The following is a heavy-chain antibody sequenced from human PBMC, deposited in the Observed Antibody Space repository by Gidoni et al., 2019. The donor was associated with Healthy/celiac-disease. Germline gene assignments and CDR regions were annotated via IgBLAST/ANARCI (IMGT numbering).Heavy chain of an antibody. CDR3: TTAAFYYYYYMDV. V-gene: IGHV3-15*01. J-gene: IGHJ6*03. CDR1: GFTFSNAW. CDR2: IKSKTEGGKT. Sequence: EVQLVESGGGLVKPGGSLRLSCAASGFTFSNAWMSWVRQAPGKGLEGDGRIKSKTEGGKTDYAAPVKARFTISRDDSKNTLYLQMNSLKTEDTAVYYCTTAAFYYYYYMDVWGKGTTVTVSS.